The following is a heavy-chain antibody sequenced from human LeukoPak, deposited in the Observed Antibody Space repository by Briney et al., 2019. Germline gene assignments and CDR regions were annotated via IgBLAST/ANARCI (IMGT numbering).Heavy chain of an antibody. CDR2: IIPIFGTA. CDR3: ARDWGTTGTTGWFDP. CDR1: GGTFSSYA. V-gene: IGHV1-69*06. D-gene: IGHD1-1*01. Sequence: ASVKVSCKASGGTFSSYAISWVRQAPGQGLEWMGGIIPIFGTANYAQKFQGRVMITADKSTSTAYMELSSLRSEDTAVYYCARDWGTTGTTGWFDPWGQGTLVTVSS. J-gene: IGHJ5*02.